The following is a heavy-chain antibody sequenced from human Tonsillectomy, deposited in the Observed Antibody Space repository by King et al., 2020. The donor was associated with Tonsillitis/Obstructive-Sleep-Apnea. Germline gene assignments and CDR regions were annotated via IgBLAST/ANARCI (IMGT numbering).Heavy chain of an antibody. J-gene: IGHJ6*03. CDR1: GFTFSDYA. CDR2: ISYDGSNQ. V-gene: IGHV3-30*04. D-gene: IGHD3-3*01. Sequence: VQLVESGGGVVQPGRSLRLSCAASGFTFSDYALHWVRQAPGKGLEWVAVISYDGSNQYYADSVKGRFTISRDNSKNTLYLQMNSLTAEDTAVYYCAIPHYSYDFWCVLTYYYYLDVWGKGTTVTVSS. CDR3: AIPHYSYDFWCVLTYYYYLDV.